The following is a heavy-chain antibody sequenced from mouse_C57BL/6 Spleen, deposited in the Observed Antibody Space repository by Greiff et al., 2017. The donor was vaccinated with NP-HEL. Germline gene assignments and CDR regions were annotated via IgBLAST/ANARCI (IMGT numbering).Heavy chain of an antibody. D-gene: IGHD1-1*01. Sequence: VRVVESGAELARPGASVKLSCKASGYTFTSSGIRWVKQRTGPGLEWIGEIYPRSGNTYYNEKFKGKATLTADKSSSTAYMELRSLTSEDSAVYYCARDYGSSYGYFDVWGTGTTVTVSS. CDR2: IYPRSGNT. V-gene: IGHV1-81*01. CDR1: GYTFTSSG. CDR3: ARDYGSSYGYFDV. J-gene: IGHJ1*03.